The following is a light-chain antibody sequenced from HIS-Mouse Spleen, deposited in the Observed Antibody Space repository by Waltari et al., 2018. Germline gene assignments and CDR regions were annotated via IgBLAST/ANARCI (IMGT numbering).Light chain of an antibody. CDR3: SSYAGSNNLV. Sequence: QSALTQPPSASGSPGPSVPISCTGISSYVGGYHYVPWYQQHPGKAPKLMLYEVSKRPSGVPDRFSGSKSGNTASLTVSGLQAEDEADYYCSSYAGSNNLVFGGGTKLTVL. J-gene: IGLJ3*02. CDR1: SSYVGGYHY. V-gene: IGLV2-8*01. CDR2: EVS.